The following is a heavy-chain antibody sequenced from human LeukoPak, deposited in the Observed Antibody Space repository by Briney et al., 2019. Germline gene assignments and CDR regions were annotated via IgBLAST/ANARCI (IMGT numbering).Heavy chain of an antibody. D-gene: IGHD1-26*01. Sequence: GGSLRLSCAASGFTFSNSWMSWVRQAPGKGLEWVATIKPDGSAQYYVDSVKGRFTISRDNAKNSLFLQINSLRAEDTAVYYCATDRTATLDYWGQGTLVTVSS. J-gene: IGHJ4*02. V-gene: IGHV3-7*01. CDR3: ATDRTATLDY. CDR2: IKPDGSAQ. CDR1: GFTFSNSW.